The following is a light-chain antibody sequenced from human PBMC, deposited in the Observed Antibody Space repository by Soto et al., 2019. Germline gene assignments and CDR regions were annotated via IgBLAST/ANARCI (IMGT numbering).Light chain of an antibody. V-gene: IGKV3-11*01. Sequence: EIVMTQSPGTLSVSPGERATLSCRASENLNTNLAWYQQRPGQAPRLLIYGASTRATGVPARFTGSGSGTDFTLTISSLEPEDFGVYYCQQRSNWPPVTFGQGTKVDIK. CDR1: ENLNTN. J-gene: IGKJ1*01. CDR2: GAS. CDR3: QQRSNWPPVT.